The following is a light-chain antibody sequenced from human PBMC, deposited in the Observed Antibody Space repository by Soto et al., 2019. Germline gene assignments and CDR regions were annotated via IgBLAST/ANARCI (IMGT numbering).Light chain of an antibody. J-gene: IGLJ2*01. V-gene: IGLV4-69*01. CDR3: QTWGTGTVV. CDR2: VNSDGRH. Sequence: QLVLTQSPSASASLGASVKLTCTLSSGHSSYAIAWHQQQPEKGPRYLMRVNSDGRHIKGDGIPDRFSGSSSGAERYLTSSSVQSEDEADYYCQTWGTGTVVFGGGTKLTVL. CDR1: SGHSSYA.